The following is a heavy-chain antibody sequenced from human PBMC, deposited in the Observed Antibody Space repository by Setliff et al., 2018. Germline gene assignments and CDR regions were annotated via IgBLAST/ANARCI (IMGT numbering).Heavy chain of an antibody. CDR1: GGSFSTYY. CDR2: IYYSGST. Sequence: SETLSLTCAVYGGSFSTYYWIWIRQPPGKGLEWIGSIYYSGSTYYNPSLKSRVTISVDTSKNQFSLRLTSVTAADTAINYCARVRNTQNGFFDYWSQGTLVTVSS. J-gene: IGHJ4*02. CDR3: ARVRNTQNGFFDY. V-gene: IGHV4-34*01. D-gene: IGHD1-1*01.